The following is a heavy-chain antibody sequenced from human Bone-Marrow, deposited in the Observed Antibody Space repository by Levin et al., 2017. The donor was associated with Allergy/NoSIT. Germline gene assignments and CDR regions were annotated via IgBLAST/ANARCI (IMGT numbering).Heavy chain of an antibody. CDR1: GFSLSKYW. J-gene: IGHJ4*02. V-gene: IGHV3-7*03. CDR2: IRPDGGYE. Sequence: QAGGSLRLSCAASGFSLSKYWMAWVRQAPGKGLEWVAHIRPDGGYEAYVASVRGRFTISRDNVKNSLSLQMNSLRAEDTAVYYCARDSFGWNSLDYWGQGTLVTVSS. D-gene: IGHD1-7*01. CDR3: ARDSFGWNSLDY.